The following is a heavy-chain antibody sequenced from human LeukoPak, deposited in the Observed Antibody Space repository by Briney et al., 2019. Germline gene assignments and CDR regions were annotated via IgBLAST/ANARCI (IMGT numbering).Heavy chain of an antibody. CDR2: INHSGST. J-gene: IGHJ6*02. Sequence: PSETLSLTCAVYGGSFSGYYWSWIRQPPGKGLEWIGEINHSGSTNYNPSLKSRVTISVDTSKNQLSLKLSSVTAADTAVYYCARGLLDSPYGSARPVYYYYGMDVWGQGTTVTVSS. D-gene: IGHD3-10*01. V-gene: IGHV4-34*01. CDR3: ARGLLDSPYGSARPVYYYYGMDV. CDR1: GGSFSGYY.